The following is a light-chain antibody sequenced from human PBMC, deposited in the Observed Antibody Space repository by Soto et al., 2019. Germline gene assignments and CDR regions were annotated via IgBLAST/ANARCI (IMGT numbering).Light chain of an antibody. Sequence: DIQMTPSPSSLSASVGDRVTITCRASQSISSYLNWYQQKPGKAPKLLIYKASSLESGVPSRFSGSGSGTEFTLTISSLQPDDFATYYCQQYNSYSRTFGQGTKVDIK. CDR1: QSISSY. J-gene: IGKJ1*01. V-gene: IGKV1-5*03. CDR2: KAS. CDR3: QQYNSYSRT.